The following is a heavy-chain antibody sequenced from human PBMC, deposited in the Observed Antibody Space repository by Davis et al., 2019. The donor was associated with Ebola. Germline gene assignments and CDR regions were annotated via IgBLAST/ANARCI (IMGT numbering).Heavy chain of an antibody. CDR1: GFTFSSYA. J-gene: IGHJ4*02. D-gene: IGHD5-24*01. CDR3: ARDRKRWPAKSIEASGY. V-gene: IGHV3-7*03. CDR2: IKQDGSEK. Sequence: GESLKISCAASGFTFSSYAMSWVRQAPGKGLEWVANIKQDGSEKYYVDSVKGRFTISRDNAKNSLYLQMNSLRAEDTAVYYCARDRKRWPAKSIEASGYWGQGTLVTVSS.